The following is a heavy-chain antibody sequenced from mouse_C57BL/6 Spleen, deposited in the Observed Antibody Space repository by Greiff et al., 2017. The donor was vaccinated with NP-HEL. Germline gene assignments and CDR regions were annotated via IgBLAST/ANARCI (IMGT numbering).Heavy chain of an antibody. CDR3: ARDSSIVTTGRFAY. Sequence: EVQLVESGGGLVKPGGSLKLSCAASGFTFSSYAMSWVRQTQEKRLEWVATISDGGSYTYYPDNVKGRFTISRDNAKNNLYLQMSHLKSEDTAMYYCARDSSIVTTGRFAYWGQRTLVTVSA. D-gene: IGHD2-5*01. CDR2: ISDGGSYT. J-gene: IGHJ3*01. V-gene: IGHV5-4*01. CDR1: GFTFSSYA.